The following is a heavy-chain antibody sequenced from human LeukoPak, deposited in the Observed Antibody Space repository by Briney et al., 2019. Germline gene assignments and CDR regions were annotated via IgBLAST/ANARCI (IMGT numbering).Heavy chain of an antibody. Sequence: SETLSLTCTVSGGSILSSSYYWGWIRQPPGKGLEWIGSIYYSGSTHYNPSLKSRVTISVDTSKNQFSLKLSSVTAADTAVYYCARDRFDDSSGYYYHYYYYMDVWGKGTTVTVSS. V-gene: IGHV4-39*07. CDR2: IYYSGST. J-gene: IGHJ6*03. CDR3: ARDRFDDSSGYYYHYYYYMDV. CDR1: GGSILSSSYY. D-gene: IGHD3-22*01.